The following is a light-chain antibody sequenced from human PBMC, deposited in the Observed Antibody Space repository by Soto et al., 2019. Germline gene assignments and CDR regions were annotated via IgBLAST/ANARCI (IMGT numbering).Light chain of an antibody. Sequence: QSVLTQSPSASASLGASVKLTCTLSSGHSSYAIAWYQQQPEKGPRYLMNLNSDGSHSKGYGIPDRFSGSSSGAEHYLTISSRQSEDEADYYCQTWGTGAVVFGGGTKLTVL. CDR1: SGHSSYA. J-gene: IGLJ3*02. CDR2: LNSDGSH. V-gene: IGLV4-69*01. CDR3: QTWGTGAVV.